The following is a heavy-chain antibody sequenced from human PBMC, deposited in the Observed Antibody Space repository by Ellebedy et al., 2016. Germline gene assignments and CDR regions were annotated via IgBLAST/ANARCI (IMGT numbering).Heavy chain of an antibody. V-gene: IGHV3-33*01. J-gene: IGHJ6*03. CDR2: VWYDGYSK. D-gene: IGHD6-19*01. CDR3: ARDPVAVTGLAISGYYMDV. Sequence: GESLKISXAASGFTFNSYGMHWVRQAPGKGLEWVAVVWYDGYSKDYADSVKGRFTISRDTSKNTLYLQMNSLRAEDTAVYYCARDPVAVTGLAISGYYMDVWGKGTTVTVSS. CDR1: GFTFNSYG.